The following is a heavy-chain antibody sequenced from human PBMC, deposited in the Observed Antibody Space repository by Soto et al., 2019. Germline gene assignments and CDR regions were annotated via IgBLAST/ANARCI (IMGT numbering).Heavy chain of an antibody. V-gene: IGHV4-59*01. J-gene: IGHJ6*03. D-gene: IGHD3-16*01. Sequence: QVQLQESGPGLVKPSETLSLTCTVSGASISSYHWSWIRQTPGKGLEWIGYIYYSGSANYNPSLKSRVTFSVDTSKNQVSLKLSCVTAADTGVYYCAAAVPAEYVFPYYYMDVWGKGTTVTVSS. CDR1: GASISSYH. CDR2: IYYSGSA. CDR3: AAAVPAEYVFPYYYMDV.